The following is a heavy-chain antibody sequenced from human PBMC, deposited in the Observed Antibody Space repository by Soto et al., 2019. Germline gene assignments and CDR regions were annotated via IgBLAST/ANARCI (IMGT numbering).Heavy chain of an antibody. J-gene: IGHJ4*02. CDR2: ISYDGSNK. V-gene: IGHV3-30-3*01. CDR1: GFTFSSYA. CDR3: PRDWGSRRLDF. Sequence: QVQLVESGGGVVQPGRSLRLYYAASGFTFSSYAMHWVRQAPGKGLEWVAVISYDGSNKYYADSVKGRFTISRDNSKNTLYLQMNSLRAEDTAVYYCPRDWGSRRLDFWGQGTLVTVSS. D-gene: IGHD3-16*01.